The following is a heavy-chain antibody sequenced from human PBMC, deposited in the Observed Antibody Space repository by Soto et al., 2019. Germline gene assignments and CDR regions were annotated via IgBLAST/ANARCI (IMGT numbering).Heavy chain of an antibody. CDR3: ARDHKGGYYYYGMDV. V-gene: IGHV3-11*04. Sequence: GGSLRLSCAASGFTFSDYYMNWIRQAPGKGLEWVSYISSGAITIYYADSVKGRFTISRDNAKNSLYLQMNSLRAEDTAVYYCARDHKGGYYYYGMDVWGQGTTVTVS. J-gene: IGHJ6*02. CDR2: ISSGAITI. CDR1: GFTFSDYY.